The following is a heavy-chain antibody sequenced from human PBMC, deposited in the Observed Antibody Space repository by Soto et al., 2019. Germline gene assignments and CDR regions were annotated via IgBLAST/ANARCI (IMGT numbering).Heavy chain of an antibody. D-gene: IGHD3-22*01. CDR2: ISSSDSI. Sequence: PGGSLRLSCAASGFTFSDYYMSWIRQAPGKGLEWVSYISSSDSIYYADSVKGRFTISRDNAKNSLYLQMNSLRAEDTAVYYCARDLGYYDSSGHFDYWGQGTLVTVSS. CDR3: ARDLGYYDSSGHFDY. CDR1: GFTFSDYY. J-gene: IGHJ4*02. V-gene: IGHV3-11*01.